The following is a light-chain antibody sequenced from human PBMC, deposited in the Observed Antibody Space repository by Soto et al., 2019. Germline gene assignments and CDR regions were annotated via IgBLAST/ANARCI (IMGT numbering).Light chain of an antibody. Sequence: EIVMTQSPATLSVSTGGRATLSCRARQSVTSNLAWYQQKPGQPPRRLIYGASTRATGIPARFSGSGSGTEFTLSISSLQSEDFAVYYCQQYNNWPFTFGGGTKAEIK. V-gene: IGKV3-15*01. CDR1: QSVTSN. CDR3: QQYNNWPFT. CDR2: GAS. J-gene: IGKJ4*01.